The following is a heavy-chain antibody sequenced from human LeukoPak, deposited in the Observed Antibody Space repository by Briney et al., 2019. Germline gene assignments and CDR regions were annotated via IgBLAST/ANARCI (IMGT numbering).Heavy chain of an antibody. CDR2: MNPNSGNT. CDR3: ARGPLRFYCGSTSCPHGY. V-gene: IGHV1-8*01. D-gene: IGHD2-2*01. CDR1: GYTFTSYD. Sequence: ASVKVSCKASGYTFTSYDINWVRQATGQGLEWMGWMNPNSGNTGYAQKFQGRVTMTRNTSISTAYMELSSLRSEDTAVYYCARGPLRFYCGSTSCPHGYWGQGTLVTVSS. J-gene: IGHJ4*02.